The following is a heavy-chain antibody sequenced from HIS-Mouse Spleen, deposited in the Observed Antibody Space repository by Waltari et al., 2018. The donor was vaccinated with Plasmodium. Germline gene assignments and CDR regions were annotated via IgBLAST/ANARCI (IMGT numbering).Heavy chain of an antibody. V-gene: IGHV1-18*01. CDR2: TSPYNGNT. J-gene: IGHJ3*02. CDR1: GYTFTSYG. Sequence: QVQLVQSGAEVKKPGASVKVPCKASGYTFTSYGISWVRQAPGQGCEWMGWTSPYNGNTNLAQKLQGRVTMTTDTAPSTAYMELRSLRSDDTAVYYCARGSAGDAFDIWGQGTMVTVSS. CDR3: ARGSAGDAFDI. D-gene: IGHD6-19*01.